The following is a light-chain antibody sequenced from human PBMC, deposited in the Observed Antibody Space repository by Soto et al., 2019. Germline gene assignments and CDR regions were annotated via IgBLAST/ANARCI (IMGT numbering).Light chain of an antibody. Sequence: QSALTQPASVSGSPGQSITISCTGTSSDIGGYNYISWYQQLPGKAPKFIIYDVRNRPSGVSNRFSGSRSGNTASLTISGLQAEHEADNYCSSYTSSSTVIFGGGTKVTVL. CDR2: DVR. J-gene: IGLJ2*01. CDR3: SSYTSSSTVI. V-gene: IGLV2-14*01. CDR1: SSDIGGYNY.